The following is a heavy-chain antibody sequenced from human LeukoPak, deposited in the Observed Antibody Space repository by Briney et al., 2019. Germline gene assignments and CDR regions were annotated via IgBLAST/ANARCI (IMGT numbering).Heavy chain of an antibody. V-gene: IGHV1-69*05. J-gene: IGHJ4*02. CDR1: RATFSSYG. CDR3: ARGELGDSSGSSLFDY. Sequence: SVKVSCKASRATFSSYGISWGRQAPGQGLEWMGGVIAIFGRVKYGQKFQGRATITTDESTSTAYMELSSLTSEDTGVYYCARGELGDSSGSSLFDYWGQGTLVTVSS. CDR2: VIAIFGRV. D-gene: IGHD3-22*01.